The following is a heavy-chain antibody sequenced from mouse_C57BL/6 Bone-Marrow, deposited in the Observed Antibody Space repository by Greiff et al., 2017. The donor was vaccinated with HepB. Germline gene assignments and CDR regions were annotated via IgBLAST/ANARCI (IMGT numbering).Heavy chain of an antibody. J-gene: IGHJ4*01. CDR2: ISSGGDYI. D-gene: IGHD2-3*01. V-gene: IGHV5-9-1*02. Sequence: DVMLVESGEGLVKPGGSLKLSCAASGFTFSSYAMSWVRQTPEKRLEWVAYISSGGDYIYYADTVKGRFTISRDNARNTLYLQMSSLKSEDTSMYYCTRDRDDGYLLYAMDYWGQGTSVTVSS. CDR3: TRDRDDGYLLYAMDY. CDR1: GFTFSSYA.